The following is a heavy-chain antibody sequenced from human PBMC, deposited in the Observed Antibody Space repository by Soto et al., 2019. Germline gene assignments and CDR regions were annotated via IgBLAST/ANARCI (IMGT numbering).Heavy chain of an antibody. Sequence: GESLKISCKGSGYSFTSYWIGWVRQMPGKGLESMGIIYPGDSDTRYSPSFQGQVTISADKSISTAYLQWSSLKASDTAMYYCARTAAAGKYYYGMDVWGQGTTVTVPS. V-gene: IGHV5-51*01. CDR3: ARTAAAGKYYYGMDV. J-gene: IGHJ6*02. CDR2: IYPGDSDT. CDR1: GYSFTSYW. D-gene: IGHD6-13*01.